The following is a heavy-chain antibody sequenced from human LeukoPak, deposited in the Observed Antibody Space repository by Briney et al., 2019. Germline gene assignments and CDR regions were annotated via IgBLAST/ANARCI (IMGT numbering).Heavy chain of an antibody. CDR3: ARVNAPYYYYMDV. Sequence: SQTLSLTCTVSGGSISSGGYYWSWIRQHPGKGLEWIGYIYYSGSTYYNPSLKSRVTISVDTSKNQFSLKLSSVTAADTAVYYCARVNAPYYYYMDVWGKGTTVTVSS. CDR1: GGSISSGGYY. CDR2: IYYSGST. V-gene: IGHV4-31*03. J-gene: IGHJ6*03.